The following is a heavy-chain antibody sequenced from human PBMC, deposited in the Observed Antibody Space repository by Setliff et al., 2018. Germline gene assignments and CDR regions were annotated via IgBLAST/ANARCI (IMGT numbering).Heavy chain of an antibody. CDR3: ARVATLIRGVTVNWFDP. CDR1: GYTFTGYY. CDR2: INPNSGVT. J-gene: IGHJ5*02. D-gene: IGHD3-10*01. V-gene: IGHV1-2*02. Sequence: GASVKVSCKASGYTFTGYYMHWIRQAPGQGLEWVGWINPNSGVTNYAQKFQGKVTMTRDTSISTAYMELSSLRSDDTAVYYCARVATLIRGVTVNWFDPWGQGTLVTVSS.